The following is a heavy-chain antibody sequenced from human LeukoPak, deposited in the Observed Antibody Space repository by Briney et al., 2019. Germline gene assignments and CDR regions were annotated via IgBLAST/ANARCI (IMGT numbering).Heavy chain of an antibody. D-gene: IGHD1-26*01. CDR1: GGSISSYY. CDR2: IYTSGST. CDR3: ARDQAILGWFDP. J-gene: IGHJ5*02. Sequence: SETLSLTCTVSGGSISSYYWSWIRQPAGKGLEWIGRIYTSGSTNYHPSLKSRVTMSVDTSKNQFSLKLSSVTAADTAVYYCARDQAILGWFDPWGQGTLVTVSS. V-gene: IGHV4-4*07.